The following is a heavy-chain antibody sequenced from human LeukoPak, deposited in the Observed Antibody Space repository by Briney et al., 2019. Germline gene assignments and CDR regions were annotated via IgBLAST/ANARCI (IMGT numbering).Heavy chain of an antibody. D-gene: IGHD4-17*01. J-gene: IGHJ6*02. CDR1: GITVSSNY. CDR2: IYSGGTT. V-gene: IGHV3-53*01. Sequence: PSESLSLSCAASGITVSSNYMSWVRQPPGKGLEWVSIIYSGGTTYYADSVQGRFTISRDNSKNTVYLQMNSLRVEDTAVYYCARDPRTTGKSNYGMDVWGQGTTVTVSS. CDR3: ARDPRTTGKSNYGMDV.